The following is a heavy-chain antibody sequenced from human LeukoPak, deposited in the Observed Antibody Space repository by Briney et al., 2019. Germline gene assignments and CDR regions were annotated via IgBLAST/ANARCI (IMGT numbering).Heavy chain of an antibody. CDR2: VSGGGGST. Sequence: PGGSLRLSCAASGFTFSSYAMGWVRQAPGKGLECVSAVSGGGGSTYYADSVKGRFTISRDNSKNTVHLQMNSLRAEDTAVYYCAKGFGRTVATQEDYWGQGTLVTVSS. CDR1: GFTFSSYA. CDR3: AKGFGRTVATQEDY. J-gene: IGHJ4*02. V-gene: IGHV3-23*01. D-gene: IGHD4-17*01.